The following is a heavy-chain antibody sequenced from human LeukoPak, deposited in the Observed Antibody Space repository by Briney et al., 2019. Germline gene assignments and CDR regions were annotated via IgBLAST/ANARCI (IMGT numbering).Heavy chain of an antibody. CDR3: AREVEKYSSGGSCYGAHY. CDR2: LIHIFGKA. J-gene: IGHJ4*02. V-gene: IGHV1-69*01. CDR1: VCTFISYA. D-gene: IGHD2-15*01. Sequence: GFSVTVSHMRSVCTFISYAISGVRQPAGQGREWMGGLIHIFGKANYAHKFQGRVTITADESTSTAYMQLSSLRSEDTAVYYCAREVEKYSSGGSCYGAHYWGQGTLVTVSS.